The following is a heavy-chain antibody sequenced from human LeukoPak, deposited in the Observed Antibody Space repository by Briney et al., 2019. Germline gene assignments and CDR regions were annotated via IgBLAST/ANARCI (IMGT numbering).Heavy chain of an antibody. CDR1: GGSISSSSYY. CDR3: ARIMSSGWYGEEIDY. D-gene: IGHD6-19*01. J-gene: IGHJ4*02. Sequence: SETLSLTCTVSGGSISSSSYYWGWIRQPPGKGLEWIGSIYYSGSTYYSPSLKSRVTISVDTSKNQFSLKLSSVTAADTAVYYCARIMSSGWYGEEIDYWGQGTLVTVSS. CDR2: IYYSGST. V-gene: IGHV4-39*01.